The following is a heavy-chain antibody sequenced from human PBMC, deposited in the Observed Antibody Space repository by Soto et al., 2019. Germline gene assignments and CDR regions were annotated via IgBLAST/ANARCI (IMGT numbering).Heavy chain of an antibody. J-gene: IGHJ4*02. D-gene: IGHD3-22*01. V-gene: IGHV3-23*01. CDR3: ATMNGYFEY. Sequence: PGESLKISCADSGFSFSTYSMSGVRQTPGKGLEWVSAITATGDRTYYADSVTGRFTISRDNSKKTHYLQMTSLRAEDTAIYYCATMNGYFEYWGQGTPVTVSS. CDR2: ITATGDRT. CDR1: GFSFSTYS.